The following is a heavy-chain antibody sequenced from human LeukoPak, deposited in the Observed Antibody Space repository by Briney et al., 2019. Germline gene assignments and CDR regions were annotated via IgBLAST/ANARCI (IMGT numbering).Heavy chain of an antibody. CDR3: ATEISNYSDPDAFNM. D-gene: IGHD4-11*01. CDR2: INSDGSST. V-gene: IGHV3-74*01. Sequence: GGSLRLSCAASGFTFTNYWMHWVRQAPGKGPVWVSRINSDGSSTSYADSVKGRFTISRDNAENTLHLQMNSLRAEDKAVYYCATEISNYSDPDAFNMWGQGTMVTVSS. J-gene: IGHJ3*02. CDR1: GFTFTNYW.